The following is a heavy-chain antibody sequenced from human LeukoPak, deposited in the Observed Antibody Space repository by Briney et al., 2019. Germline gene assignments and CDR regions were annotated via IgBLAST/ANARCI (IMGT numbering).Heavy chain of an antibody. Sequence: LRLPCAASVFTFDDYAMLWLRRAPGKALVGGSGNRRNRGSIGYAVCVKGRFTIYRDNAKDSLYLKMQTLRADDRALYYCAKDISSSTFENWFDPWGQGTLLTVSS. D-gene: IGHD2-2*01. V-gene: IGHV3-9*01. CDR1: VFTFDDYA. J-gene: IGHJ5*02. CDR3: AKDISSSTFENWFDP. CDR2: NRRNRGSI.